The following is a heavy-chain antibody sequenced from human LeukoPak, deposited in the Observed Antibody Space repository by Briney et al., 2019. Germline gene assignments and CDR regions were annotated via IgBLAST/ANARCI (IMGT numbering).Heavy chain of an antibody. V-gene: IGHV3-15*01. J-gene: IGHJ4*02. CDR2: IKSKTDGGTT. CDR3: TTAGSGSYQGRDY. Sequence: GGSLRLSCAASGFTFSNAWMSWVRQAPGKGLEWVGRIKSKTDGGTTDYAAPVKGRFTISRDDSKNTLYLQMNSLKTEDTAVYYCTTAGSGSYQGRDYWGQGTLVTVSS. CDR1: GFTFSNAW. D-gene: IGHD3-10*01.